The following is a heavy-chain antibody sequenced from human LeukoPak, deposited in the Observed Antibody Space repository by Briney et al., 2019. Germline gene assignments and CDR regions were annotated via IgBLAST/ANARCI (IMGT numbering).Heavy chain of an antibody. J-gene: IGHJ4*02. V-gene: IGHV3-23*01. CDR2: ISGSGGST. CDR3: AKMVDSSGYYLKFVVDY. Sequence: GGSLRLSCAASGFTFSSYAMSWVRQAPGKGLEWVSAISGSGGSTYYADSVKGRFTISRDNSKNTLYLQMSSLRAEDTAVYYCAKMVDSSGYYLKFVVDYWGQGTLVTVSS. CDR1: GFTFSSYA. D-gene: IGHD3-22*01.